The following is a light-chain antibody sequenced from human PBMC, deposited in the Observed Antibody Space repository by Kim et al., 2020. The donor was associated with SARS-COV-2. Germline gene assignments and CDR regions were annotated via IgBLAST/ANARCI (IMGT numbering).Light chain of an antibody. CDR3: QQYNSYPWT. Sequence: ASVGDRVTFTCRARQSISSWLAWYQQKPGKAPTLLIYKASSLESGVPSRFSGSGSGTEFTLTISSLQPDDFATYYCQQYNSYPWTFGQGTKVDIK. J-gene: IGKJ1*01. CDR1: QSISSW. CDR2: KAS. V-gene: IGKV1-5*03.